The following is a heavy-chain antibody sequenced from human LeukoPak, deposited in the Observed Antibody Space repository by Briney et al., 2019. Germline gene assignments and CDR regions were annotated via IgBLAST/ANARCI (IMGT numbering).Heavy chain of an antibody. J-gene: IGHJ4*02. Sequence: PGGSLRLSCVASGFTFSNYGRNWVRQAPRKGLESASIITSEVGITYYADSVKGRFTISRDNSKNTLYLQMNSLRAEDTAVYYCAKGDYYDLDYWGQGTLVTVSS. CDR2: ITSEVGIT. V-gene: IGHV3-23*01. CDR1: GFTFSNYG. D-gene: IGHD3-22*01. CDR3: AKGDYYDLDY.